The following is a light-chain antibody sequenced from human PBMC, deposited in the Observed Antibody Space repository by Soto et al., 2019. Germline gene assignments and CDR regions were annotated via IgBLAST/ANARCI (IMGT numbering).Light chain of an antibody. Sequence: QSVLTQPPSASGSPGQSVTISCTGTSSDVGGYNYVSWYQQHPGKVPKLMVYEVNKRPSGVPDRFSGSKSGNTASLTVSGLQAEDEADYYCTSYAGGSNVFGTGTKVTFL. CDR3: TSYAGGSNV. J-gene: IGLJ1*01. CDR2: EVN. CDR1: SSDVGGYNY. V-gene: IGLV2-8*01.